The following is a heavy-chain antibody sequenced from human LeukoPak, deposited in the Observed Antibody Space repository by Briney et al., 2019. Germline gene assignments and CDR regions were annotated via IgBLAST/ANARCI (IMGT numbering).Heavy chain of an antibody. D-gene: IGHD4/OR15-4a*01. CDR1: GYTFSTHG. CDR3: ARDYYANYWGTSGYLDH. V-gene: IGHV1-18*01. J-gene: IGHJ4*02. Sequence: ASVKVSCKASGYTFSTHGFSWVRQAPGQGLEWMGWISVYNGNTHYAQNFQGRVTMTTDTSTSTAYMGLRSLRSDDTAVYYCARDYYANYWGTSGYLDHWGQGTLVTVSS. CDR2: ISVYNGNT.